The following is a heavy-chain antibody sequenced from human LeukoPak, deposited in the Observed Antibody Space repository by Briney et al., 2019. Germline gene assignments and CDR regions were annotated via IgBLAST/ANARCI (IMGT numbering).Heavy chain of an antibody. J-gene: IGHJ5*02. CDR3: ARGGDFWSGYSYTNWFDP. V-gene: IGHV1-69*04. CDR2: IIPILGIA. Sequence: ASVKVSCKASGGTFSSYAISWVRQAPGQGLEWMGRIIPILGIANYAQKFQGRVTITADKSTRTAYMELSSLRSEDTAVYYCARGGDFWSGYSYTNWFDPWGQGTLVTVSS. D-gene: IGHD3-3*01. CDR1: GGTFSSYA.